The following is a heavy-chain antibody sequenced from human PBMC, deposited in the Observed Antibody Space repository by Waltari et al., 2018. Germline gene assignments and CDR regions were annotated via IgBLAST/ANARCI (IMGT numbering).Heavy chain of an antibody. Sequence: QVQLVQSGAEVKKAGASVKVSCTTSGYTFTNFDVNWVRLAPGQGVEWMGSLLPKSGTAVFGQMFQGRVSMTRDISINTAYMELSGLTSADTAFYYCAISEYSSGFDSWGQGTHVTVSS. CDR2: LLPKSGTA. J-gene: IGHJ4*01. CDR3: AISEYSSGFDS. CDR1: GYTFTNFD. V-gene: IGHV1-8*01. D-gene: IGHD6-19*01.